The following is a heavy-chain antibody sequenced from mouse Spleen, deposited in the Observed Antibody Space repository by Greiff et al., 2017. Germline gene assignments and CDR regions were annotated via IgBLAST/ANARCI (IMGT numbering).Heavy chain of an antibody. J-gene: IGHJ4*01. D-gene: IGHD2-14*01. CDR2: IYPGSGNT. CDR1: GYTFTDYY. CDR3: ARYYRYDYYYAMDY. Sequence: VHLVESGAELVRPGASVKLSCKASGYTFTDYYINWVKQRPGQGLEWIARIYPGSGNTYYNEKFKGKATLTAEKSSSTAYMQLSSLTSEDSAVYFCARYYRYDYYYAMDYWGQGTSVTVSS. V-gene: IGHV1-76*01.